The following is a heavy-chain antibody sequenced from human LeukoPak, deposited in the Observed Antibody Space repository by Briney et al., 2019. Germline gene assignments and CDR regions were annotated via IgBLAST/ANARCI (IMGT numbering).Heavy chain of an antibody. V-gene: IGHV1-2*02. D-gene: IGHD3-10*01. Sequence: ASVKVSCKASGYTFTGYYMHWVRQAPGQGLEWMGWINPNSGGTNYAQKFQGRVTMTRDTSISTAYMELSRLRSDDTAVYYCARGFYYGSGSYYRYYMDVWGKGTTVTISS. CDR3: ARGFYYGSGSYYRYYMDV. CDR2: INPNSGGT. J-gene: IGHJ6*03. CDR1: GYTFTGYY.